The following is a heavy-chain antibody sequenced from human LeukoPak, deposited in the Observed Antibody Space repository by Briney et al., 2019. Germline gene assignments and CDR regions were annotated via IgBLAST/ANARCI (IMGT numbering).Heavy chain of an antibody. D-gene: IGHD3-9*01. J-gene: IGHJ6*02. Sequence: GGSLRLSCAASGFTFSSYAMSWVRQAPGKGLEWVSAISGSGGSTYYADSVKGRFTISRDNSKNTLYLKMNSLRAEDTAVYYCAKSIPELRYFDWLPERYGMDVWGQGTTVTVSS. V-gene: IGHV3-23*01. CDR2: ISGSGGST. CDR3: AKSIPELRYFDWLPERYGMDV. CDR1: GFTFSSYA.